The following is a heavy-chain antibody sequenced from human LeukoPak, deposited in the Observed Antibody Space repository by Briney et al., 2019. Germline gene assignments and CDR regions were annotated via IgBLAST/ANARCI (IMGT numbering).Heavy chain of an antibody. CDR3: AIYGGYDEPFEY. Sequence: ASVKVSCKASGYTLTGYYMHGVRQAPGQGLEWMGWINPNSGGTSYAQKFQGRVTMTRDTSVTTAYMELSRLRSDDTALYYCAIYGGYDEPFEYWGQGTLVTVSS. CDR1: GYTLTGYY. CDR2: INPNSGGT. J-gene: IGHJ4*02. D-gene: IGHD5-12*01. V-gene: IGHV1-2*02.